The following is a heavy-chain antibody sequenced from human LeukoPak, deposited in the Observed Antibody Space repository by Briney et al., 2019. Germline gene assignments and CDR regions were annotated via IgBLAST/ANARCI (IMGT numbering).Heavy chain of an antibody. CDR2: INHSGST. V-gene: IGHV4-34*01. D-gene: IGHD5-18*01. Sequence: SETLSLTCAVYGGSFSGYYWSWIRQPPGKGLEWIGEINHSGSTNYNPSLKSRVTISVDTSKNQFSLKLSSVTAADTAVYYCAFAGYGRRFDYWGQGTLVTVSS. J-gene: IGHJ4*02. CDR1: GGSFSGYY. CDR3: AFAGYGRRFDY.